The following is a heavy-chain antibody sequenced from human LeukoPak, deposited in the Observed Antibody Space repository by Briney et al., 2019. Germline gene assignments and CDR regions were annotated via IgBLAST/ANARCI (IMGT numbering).Heavy chain of an antibody. CDR3: AKNLRFF. D-gene: IGHD3-3*01. J-gene: IGHJ4*02. Sequence: GGSLRLSCAASGFTFSSYAMGWVRQAPGKGLEWVLAISGSGGSTSYADSVKGRFTISRDKSKTTLYLQMNSLRAEDTAVYYGAKNLRFFWGQGTLVTVSS. V-gene: IGHV3-23*01. CDR1: GFTFSSYA. CDR2: ISGSGGST.